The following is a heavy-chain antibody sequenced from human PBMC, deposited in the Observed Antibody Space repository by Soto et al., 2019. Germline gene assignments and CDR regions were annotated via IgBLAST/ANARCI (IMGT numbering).Heavy chain of an antibody. CDR1: AETFNTYT. CDR2: IIPILVKT. Sequence: QVQLDQSGAEVNRPGSSVRVSCKAAAETFNTYTINWLRQAPGQRPEWLRGIIPILVKTEYPQSFQGRVIITAEGSTSSVYSELSNLRSDDTDMDDCAGKPCQSTSGYATDFGAWGRGALVTVSS. D-gene: IGHD2-2*01. J-gene: IGHJ4*02. CDR3: AGKPCQSTSGYATDFGA. V-gene: IGHV1-69*01.